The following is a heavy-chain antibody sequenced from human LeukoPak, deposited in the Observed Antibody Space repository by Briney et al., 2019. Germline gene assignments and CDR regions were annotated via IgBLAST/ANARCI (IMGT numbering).Heavy chain of an antibody. Sequence: GGSLRLSCAASGFTFSTYWMTWVRQAPGKGLEWVASIKEDGSDKYYVDSVQGRFTISRDNAKSSMYLQMNSLRAEDTGVYYCARGRYYRFEYWGQGTLVTVSS. V-gene: IGHV3-7*01. D-gene: IGHD2/OR15-2a*01. J-gene: IGHJ4*02. CDR1: GFTFSTYW. CDR2: IKEDGSDK. CDR3: ARGRYYRFEY.